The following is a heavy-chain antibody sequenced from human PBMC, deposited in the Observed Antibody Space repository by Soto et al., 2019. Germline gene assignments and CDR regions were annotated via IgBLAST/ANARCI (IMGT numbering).Heavy chain of an antibody. D-gene: IGHD1-26*01. Sequence: QVQLVQSGAEVKKPGSSVKVYCKASGGTFSSYAISWVRQAPGQGLEWMGGIIPIFGTANYAQKFQGRVTITADESTSTAYMELSSLRSEDTAVYYCARSFQPVVGATLPSPDYWGQGTLVTVSS. J-gene: IGHJ4*02. CDR3: ARSFQPVVGATLPSPDY. V-gene: IGHV1-69*01. CDR1: GGTFSSYA. CDR2: IIPIFGTA.